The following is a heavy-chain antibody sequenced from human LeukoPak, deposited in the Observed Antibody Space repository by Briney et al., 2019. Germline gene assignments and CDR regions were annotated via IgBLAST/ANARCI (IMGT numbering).Heavy chain of an antibody. CDR1: GYTFTSYD. D-gene: IGHD3-22*01. J-gene: IGHJ5*02. V-gene: IGHV1-8*02. CDR3: AREGYYDRGFDP. Sequence: ASVKVSCKASGYTFTSYDINWVRQATGQGLEWMGWMNPNSGNTGYAQKFQGRVTMTTDTSTSTAYMELRSLRSDDTAVYYCAREGYYDRGFDPWGQGTLVTVSS. CDR2: MNPNSGNT.